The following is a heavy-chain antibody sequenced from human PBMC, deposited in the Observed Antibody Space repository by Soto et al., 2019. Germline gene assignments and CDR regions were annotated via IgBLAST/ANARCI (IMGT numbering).Heavy chain of an antibody. CDR3: AKDIGFGELFGLPWFDP. Sequence: EVQLVESGGGLVQPGRSLRLSCAASGFTFDDYAMHWVRQAPGKGLEWVSGISWNSGSIDYADSVKGRFTISRDNAKKSLYLQMNSLRAEGTALYYCAKDIGFGELFGLPWFDPWGQGTLVTVSS. CDR2: ISWNSGSI. D-gene: IGHD3-10*01. V-gene: IGHV3-9*01. J-gene: IGHJ5*02. CDR1: GFTFDDYA.